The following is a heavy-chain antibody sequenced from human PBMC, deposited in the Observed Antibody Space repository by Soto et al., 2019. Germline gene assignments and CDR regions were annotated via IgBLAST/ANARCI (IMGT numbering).Heavy chain of an antibody. Sequence: SETLSLTCAVSGGSISSSNWWSWVRQPPGKGLAWIGEIYHSGSTNYNPSLKSRVTIALDKSMSQFSLKLSPVTAADTDVYYCASTTKIAAAGTIGNWFDPWGQGTLVTVSS. J-gene: IGHJ5*02. V-gene: IGHV4-4*02. CDR3: ASTTKIAAAGTIGNWFDP. CDR2: IYHSGST. CDR1: GGSISSSNW. D-gene: IGHD6-13*01.